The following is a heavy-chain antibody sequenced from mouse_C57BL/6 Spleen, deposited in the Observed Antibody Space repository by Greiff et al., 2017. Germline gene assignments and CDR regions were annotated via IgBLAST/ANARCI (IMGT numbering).Heavy chain of an antibody. CDR3: ARHPLSITTVVATWGYYAMDY. CDR2: ISSGGSYT. D-gene: IGHD1-1*01. Sequence: EVQRVESGGDLVKPGGSLKLSCAASGFTFSSYGMSWVRQTPDKRLEWVATISSGGSYTYYPDSVKGRFTISRDNAKNTLYLQMSSLKSEDTAMYYCARHPLSITTVVATWGYYAMDYWGQGTSVTVSS. J-gene: IGHJ4*01. V-gene: IGHV5-6*01. CDR1: GFTFSSYG.